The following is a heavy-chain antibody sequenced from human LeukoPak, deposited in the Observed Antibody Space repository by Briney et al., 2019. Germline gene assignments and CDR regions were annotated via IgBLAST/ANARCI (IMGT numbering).Heavy chain of an antibody. V-gene: IGHV3-48*01. J-gene: IGHJ5*02. Sequence: GGSLRLSCAASGFTFSSYGMTWVRQAPGKGLEWVSYISSSSSTIYYADSVKGRFTISRDNAKNSLYLQLNSLRAEDTAVYYCAKLYGNPSGCFDPWGQGTLVTVSS. D-gene: IGHD3-10*01. CDR3: AKLYGNPSGCFDP. CDR2: ISSSSSTI. CDR1: GFTFSSYG.